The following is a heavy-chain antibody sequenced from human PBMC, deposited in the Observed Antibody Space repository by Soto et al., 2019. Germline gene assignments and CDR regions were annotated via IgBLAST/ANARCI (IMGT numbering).Heavy chain of an antibody. CDR3: AKGPIGGRWYAAD. CDR1: GFTFSSYV. V-gene: IGHV3-23*01. D-gene: IGHD6-13*01. Sequence: EVHLLESGGGLVQPGESLRLSCGASGFTFSSYVMSWVRQAPGKGLEWVSLTDSGAGTYYADSVKGRFTISRDNSKNTMYLQMNNVRAEDTAVYYWAKGPIGGRWYAADWGQGTLGTVAS. J-gene: IGHJ4*02. CDR2: TDSGAGT.